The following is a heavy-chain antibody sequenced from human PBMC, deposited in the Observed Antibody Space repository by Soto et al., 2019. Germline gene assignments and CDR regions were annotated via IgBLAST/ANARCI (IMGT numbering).Heavy chain of an antibody. J-gene: IGHJ6*02. V-gene: IGHV1-2*02. Sequence: ASVKVSCKASGYTFSAYYIHWVRQAPGQGLEWMGWINRKTGETRYSQKFQDRVTITRDTSASTGYMELSSLTSEDTAVYYCARGKGMEENYFYYGLDIWGQGTTVTVSS. D-gene: IGHD1-1*01. CDR1: GYTFSAYY. CDR2: INRKTGET. CDR3: ARGKGMEENYFYYGLDI.